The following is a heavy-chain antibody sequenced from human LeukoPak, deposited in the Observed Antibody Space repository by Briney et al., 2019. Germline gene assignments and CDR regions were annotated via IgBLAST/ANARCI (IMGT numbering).Heavy chain of an antibody. J-gene: IGHJ3*02. D-gene: IGHD5-18*01. CDR1: GFTFSSYG. CDR3: AKSGLDGYSYGRGDAFDI. Sequence: GGSLRLSCAASGFTFSSYGMHWVRQAPGKGLEWVAFIRYDGSNKYYADSVKDRFTISRDNSKNTLYLQMNSLRAEDTAVYYCAKSGLDGYSYGRGDAFDIWGQGTMVTVSS. CDR2: IRYDGSNK. V-gene: IGHV3-30*02.